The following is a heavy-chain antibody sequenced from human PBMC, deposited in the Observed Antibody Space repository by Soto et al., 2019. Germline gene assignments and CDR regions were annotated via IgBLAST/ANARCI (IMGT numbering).Heavy chain of an antibody. CDR3: ARTNVADYDDAFDI. D-gene: IGHD4-17*01. CDR2: ISSSGSTI. Sequence: GGSLRLSCAASGFTFSSYEMNWVRQAPGKGLEWVSYISSSGSTIYYADSVKGRFTISRDNAKNSLYLQMNSLRAEDTAVYYCARTNVADYDDAFDIWGQGTMVTV. V-gene: IGHV3-48*03. J-gene: IGHJ3*02. CDR1: GFTFSSYE.